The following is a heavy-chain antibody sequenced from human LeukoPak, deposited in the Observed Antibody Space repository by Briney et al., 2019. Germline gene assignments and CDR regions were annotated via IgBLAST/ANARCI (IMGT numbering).Heavy chain of an antibody. V-gene: IGHV4-4*07. J-gene: IGHJ6*03. CDR1: GNSFGDYY. D-gene: IGHD1-26*01. Sequence: SETLSLTCTVSGNSFGDYYWSWIRQPAGKELEWIGRIYTSGSTTYNPSLKSRVTMSVDTFKSQFSLNLMSVTAADTAVYYCARQIVGATGYYYYSYMDVWGKGTTVTISS. CDR3: ARQIVGATGYYYYSYMDV. CDR2: IYTSGST.